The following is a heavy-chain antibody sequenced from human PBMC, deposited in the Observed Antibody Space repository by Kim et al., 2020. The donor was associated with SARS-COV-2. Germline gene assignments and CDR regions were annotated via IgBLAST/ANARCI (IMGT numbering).Heavy chain of an antibody. CDR3: ARVVGYSYAISNSYYYGMDV. CDR2: IYYSGST. CDR1: GGSISSGGYY. V-gene: IGHV4-31*03. D-gene: IGHD5-18*01. Sequence: SETLSLTCTVSGGSISSGGYYWSWIRQHPGKGLEWIGYIYYSGSTYYNPSLKSRVTISVDTSKNQFSLKLSSVTAADTAVYYCARVVGYSYAISNSYYYGMDVWGQGTTVTVSS. J-gene: IGHJ6*02.